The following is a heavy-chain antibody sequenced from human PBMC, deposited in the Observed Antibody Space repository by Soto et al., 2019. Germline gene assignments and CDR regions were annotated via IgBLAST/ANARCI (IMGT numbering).Heavy chain of an antibody. Sequence: QVQLQQWGAGLLKPSETLSLTCAVYGGSFSGYYWTWIRQPPGTGLEWIGEINHSGSTNYNPSLKRRFTISVDTSTNQFSLKLTSVTAADTAVYYCARDKITGLFDYWGQGTLVTVSS. CDR1: GGSFSGYY. V-gene: IGHV4-34*01. CDR3: ARDKITGLFDY. D-gene: IGHD2-8*02. J-gene: IGHJ4*02. CDR2: INHSGST.